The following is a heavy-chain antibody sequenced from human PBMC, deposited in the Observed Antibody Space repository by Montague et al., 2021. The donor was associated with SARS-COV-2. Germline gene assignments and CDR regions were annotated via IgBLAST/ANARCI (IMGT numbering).Heavy chain of an antibody. J-gene: IGHJ2*01. V-gene: IGHV4-34*01. CDR1: VGSFSGYY. Sequence: SXTLSLTCAVYVGSFSGYYWSWIRQSPGKGLEWIGEINYTGSTKYNPSPQSRVTISVDTSKNQFSLKLSSVSAADTAVYYCARVDYGGNRYWSIDLWGRGTLVTVSS. D-gene: IGHD4-23*01. CDR3: ARVDYGGNRYWSIDL. CDR2: INYTGST.